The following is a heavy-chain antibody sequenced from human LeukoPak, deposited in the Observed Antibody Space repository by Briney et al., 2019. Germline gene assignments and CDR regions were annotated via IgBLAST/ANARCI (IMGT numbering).Heavy chain of an antibody. CDR2: IWYDGSNK. D-gene: IGHD7-27*01. CDR1: GFTFSSYG. Sequence: GGSLRLSCAASGFTFSSYGMHWVRQAPGKGLEWVAVIWYDGSNKYYADSVKGRFTISRDNSKNTLYLQMNGLRAEDTAVYYCAKLGMEDYFDYWGQGTLVTVSS. V-gene: IGHV3-33*06. CDR3: AKLGMEDYFDY. J-gene: IGHJ4*02.